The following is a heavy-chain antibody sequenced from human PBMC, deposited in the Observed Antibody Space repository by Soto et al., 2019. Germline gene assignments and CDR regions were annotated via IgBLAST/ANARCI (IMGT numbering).Heavy chain of an antibody. Sequence: GPSLRLSCAASGFPFSSYSISWVRQAPGKGLEWVYAISGSAASTYYADSVKGRFTISRDNSKNTRYLQMNSLRAADTAVYYCAKETRYFYDSSGCYPHLRYGTDVWGRPCTVTACS. V-gene: IGHV3-23*01. CDR3: AKETRYFYDSSGCYPHLRYGTDV. J-gene: IGHJ6*02. D-gene: IGHD3-22*01. CDR1: GFPFSSYS. CDR2: ISGSAAST.